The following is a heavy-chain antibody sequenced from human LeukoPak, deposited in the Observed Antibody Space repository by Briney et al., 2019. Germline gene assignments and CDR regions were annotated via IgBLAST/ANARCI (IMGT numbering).Heavy chain of an antibody. D-gene: IGHD2-21*02. J-gene: IGHJ4*02. V-gene: IGHV3-72*01. Sequence: GGPRRLSGAASGFTFSDQYMDWFRQAPGKALEWVGRIRNKARSYTTEYAASVKGRFTISRDDSQNSLYLQMNSLKTEDTAVYYCARLGVGVTTDYWGQGTLVTVSS. CDR1: GFTFSDQY. CDR2: IRNKARSYTT. CDR3: ARLGVGVTTDY.